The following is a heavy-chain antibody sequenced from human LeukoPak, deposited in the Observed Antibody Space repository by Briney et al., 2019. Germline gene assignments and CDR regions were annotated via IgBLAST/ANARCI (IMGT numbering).Heavy chain of an antibody. CDR2: INAGNGNT. J-gene: IGHJ4*02. V-gene: IGHV1-3*01. CDR3: ARGSSGWPYYFDY. Sequence: ASVKVSCKASGYTFTSYAMHWVRQAPGQRLEWLGWINAGNGNTEYSQKFQGRVTITRDTSASTAYMELSSLRSEDTAVYYCARGSSGWPYYFDYWGQGTLVTVSS. D-gene: IGHD6-19*01. CDR1: GYTFTSYA.